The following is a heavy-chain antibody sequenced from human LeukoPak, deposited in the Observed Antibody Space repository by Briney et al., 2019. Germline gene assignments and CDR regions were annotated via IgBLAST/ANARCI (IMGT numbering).Heavy chain of an antibody. D-gene: IGHD6-19*01. V-gene: IGHV3-53*01. J-gene: IGHJ4*02. CDR1: GVTVSSNY. Sequence: GGSLRLSCAASGVTVSSNYMSWVRQAPGKGLEWVSVIYSGGSTYYADSVKGRFTISRDNSKNTLYLQMNSLRAEDTAVYYCARGVYSSGWYIENYWGQGTLVTVSS. CDR2: IYSGGST. CDR3: ARGVYSSGWYIENY.